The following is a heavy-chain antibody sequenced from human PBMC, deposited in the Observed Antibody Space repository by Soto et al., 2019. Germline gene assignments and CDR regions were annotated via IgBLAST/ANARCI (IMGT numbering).Heavy chain of an antibody. CDR1: GYSFTSYW. Sequence: GESLKISCKGSGYSFTSYWIGWVRQMPGKGLEWMGIIYPGDSDTRYSPSFQGQVTISADKSISTAYLQWSSLKASDTAMYYCARTFPDCSGGSCYSVDYFDYWGQGTLVTVSS. V-gene: IGHV5-51*01. D-gene: IGHD2-15*01. CDR2: IYPGDSDT. CDR3: ARTFPDCSGGSCYSVDYFDY. J-gene: IGHJ4*02.